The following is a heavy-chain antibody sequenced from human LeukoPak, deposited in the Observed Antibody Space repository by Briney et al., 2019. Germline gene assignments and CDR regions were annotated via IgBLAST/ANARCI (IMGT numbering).Heavy chain of an antibody. V-gene: IGHV4-34*01. D-gene: IGHD3-10*01. CDR2: INQSGST. CDR3: ASLRIKDY. CDR1: GGSFSGYY. J-gene: IGHJ4*02. Sequence: SETLSLTCAVYGGSFSGYYWSWIRQPPGKGLEWIGEINQSGSTNHNPSLKSRVTISVDTSKNQFSLKLSSVTAADTAVYYCASLRIKDYWGQGTLVTVSS.